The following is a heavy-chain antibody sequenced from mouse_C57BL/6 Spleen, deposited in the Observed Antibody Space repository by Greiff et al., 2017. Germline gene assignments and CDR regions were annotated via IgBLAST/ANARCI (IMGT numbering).Heavy chain of an antibody. CDR3: AGHEDHWSWFAY. J-gene: IGHJ3*01. CDR1: GYTFTEYT. Sequence: VKLLESGAELVKPGASVKLSCKASGYTFTEYTIHWVKQRPGQGLEWIGWFYPGSGSIKYNEKFKDKATLTADKSSSTVYMELSRLTSEDSAVYFCAGHEDHWSWFAYWGQGTLVTVSA. V-gene: IGHV1-62-2*01. CDR2: FYPGSGSI. D-gene: IGHD4-1*01.